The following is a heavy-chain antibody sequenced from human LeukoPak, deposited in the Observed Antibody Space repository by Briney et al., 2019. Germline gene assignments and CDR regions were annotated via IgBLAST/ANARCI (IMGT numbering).Heavy chain of an antibody. CDR3: AKKKGYCSGGSCYVDY. V-gene: IGHV3-33*06. Sequence: PGGSLRLSCAASGFTFSSYGMHWVRQAPGKGLEWVAVIWYDGSNKYYADSVKGRFTISRDNSKNTLYLQMNSLRAEDAAVYYCAKKKGYCSGGSCYVDYWGQGTLVTVSS. D-gene: IGHD2-15*01. J-gene: IGHJ4*02. CDR1: GFTFSSYG. CDR2: IWYDGSNK.